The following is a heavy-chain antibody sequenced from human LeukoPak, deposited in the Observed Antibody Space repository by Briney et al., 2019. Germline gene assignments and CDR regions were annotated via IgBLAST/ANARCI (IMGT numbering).Heavy chain of an antibody. CDR3: ARANIVVVPGKAFDY. J-gene: IGHJ4*02. Sequence: PSETLSLTCAVSGYSISSGYYWGWIRQPPGKGLEWIGSIYHSGSTNYNPSLKSRVTISVDTSKNQFSLKLSSVTAADTAVYYCARANIVVVPGKAFDYWGQGTLVTVSS. CDR2: IYHSGST. CDR1: GYSISSGYY. V-gene: IGHV4-38-2*01. D-gene: IGHD2-2*01.